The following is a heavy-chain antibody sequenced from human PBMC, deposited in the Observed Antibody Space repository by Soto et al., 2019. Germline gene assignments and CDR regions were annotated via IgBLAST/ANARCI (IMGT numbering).Heavy chain of an antibody. CDR3: ARGIRTNYDFWSGYSPDYYYYYYMDV. Sequence: SETLSLTCAVYGGSFSGYYWSWIRQPPGKGLEWIGEINHSGSTNYNPSLKSRVTISVDTSKNQFSLKLSSVTAADTAVYYCARGIRTNYDFWSGYSPDYYYYYYMDVWGKGTTVTVSS. J-gene: IGHJ6*03. CDR2: INHSGST. V-gene: IGHV4-34*01. D-gene: IGHD3-3*01. CDR1: GGSFSGYY.